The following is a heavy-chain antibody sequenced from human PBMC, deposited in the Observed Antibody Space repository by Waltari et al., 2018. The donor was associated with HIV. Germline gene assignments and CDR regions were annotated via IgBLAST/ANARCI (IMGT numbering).Heavy chain of an antibody. V-gene: IGHV3-7*01. J-gene: IGHJ4*02. CDR2: IKQDGSEK. D-gene: IGHD2-2*01. CDR3: ARRRCTSTSCFFDY. CDR1: GFPSGNYG. Sequence: EVHLVESGGGLVQPGGSLRLSCAASGFPSGNYGMTWVRQAPGKGLEWVANIKQDGSEKYYVDSVKGRFTISRDNAKNSLFLQMNSLRGEDTAVYYCARRRCTSTSCFFDYWGQGTLVTVS.